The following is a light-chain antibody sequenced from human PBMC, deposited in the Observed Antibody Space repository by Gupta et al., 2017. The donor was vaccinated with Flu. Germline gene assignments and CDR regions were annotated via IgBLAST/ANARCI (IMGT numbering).Light chain of an antibody. Sequence: PSSLSASGGDRVTITCRASQSISSYLNWYQQNPGKAPKLLIYAASSLQSGVPSRFSGRGPVTDFTLTIIRLQPEDFATYYCQQRYSTPRTFGQGTKMDIK. CDR2: AAS. CDR3: QQRYSTPRT. CDR1: QSISSY. J-gene: IGKJ2*01. V-gene: IGKV1-39*01.